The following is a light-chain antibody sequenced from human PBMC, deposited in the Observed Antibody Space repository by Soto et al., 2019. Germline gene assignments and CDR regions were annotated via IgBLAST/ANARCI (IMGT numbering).Light chain of an antibody. Sequence: DIQMPQSPSTLSASVGARVPITCRASQSISSWLAWYQQKPGKAPKLLIYDASSLESGVPSRFSGSGSGTEFTLTISSLQPDDFATYYCQQSWTFGQGTKVDIK. CDR3: QQSWT. J-gene: IGKJ1*01. CDR1: QSISSW. V-gene: IGKV1-5*01. CDR2: DAS.